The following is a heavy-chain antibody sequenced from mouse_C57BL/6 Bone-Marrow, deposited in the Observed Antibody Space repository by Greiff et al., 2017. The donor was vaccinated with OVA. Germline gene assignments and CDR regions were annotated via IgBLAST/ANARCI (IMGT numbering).Heavy chain of an antibody. J-gene: IGHJ2*01. V-gene: IGHV5-4*01. CDR1: GFTFSSYA. CDR3: ARDSQARYYFDY. CDR2: ISDGGSYT. D-gene: IGHD3-2*02. Sequence: DVKLVESGGGLVKPGGSLKLSCAASGFTFSSYAMSWVRQTPEKRLEWVATISDGGSYTYYPDNVKGRFTISRDNAKNNLYLQRSHLKSEDTAMYYCARDSQARYYFDYWGQGTTLTVSS.